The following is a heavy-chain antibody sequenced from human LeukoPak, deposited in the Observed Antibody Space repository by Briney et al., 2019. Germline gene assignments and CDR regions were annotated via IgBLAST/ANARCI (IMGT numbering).Heavy chain of an antibody. Sequence: SETLSLTCTVSGGSISSSSYYWGWIRQPPGKGLEWIGSIYYSGSTYHNPSLKSRVTISVDTSKNQFTLKLSSVTAADTAVYYCARDLSPQTGTGDDWFDPWGQGTLVTVSS. V-gene: IGHV4-39*06. CDR2: IYYSGST. CDR1: GGSISSSSYY. J-gene: IGHJ5*02. D-gene: IGHD1-1*01. CDR3: ARDLSPQTGTGDDWFDP.